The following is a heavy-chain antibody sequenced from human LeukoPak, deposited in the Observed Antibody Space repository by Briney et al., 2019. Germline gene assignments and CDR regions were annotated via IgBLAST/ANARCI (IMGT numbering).Heavy chain of an antibody. CDR2: IIPIFGPA. Sequence: SVKVSCKASGGTFSSYAISWVRQAPGQGLEWIGGIIPIFGPANHAQKLHGRVTITADASTSTAYMELSSLRSEDTAVYYCASSEERWLQSAGLAGAFDIWGQGTMVTVSS. V-gene: IGHV1-69*13. CDR1: GGTFSSYA. D-gene: IGHD5-24*01. J-gene: IGHJ3*02. CDR3: ASSEERWLQSAGLAGAFDI.